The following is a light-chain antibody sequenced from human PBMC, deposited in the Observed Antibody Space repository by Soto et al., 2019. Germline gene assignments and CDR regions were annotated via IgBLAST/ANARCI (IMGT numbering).Light chain of an antibody. V-gene: IGKV3-15*01. Sequence: DMVMTQSPATLSVSPGERATLSCRASQSVSSKLAWYQQKPGQAPRLIIYDTSTRATGIPARFSGSGSGTEFTLTISSLQSEDFAVYYCQQYSNWPPITFGQGTRLEIK. CDR3: QQYSNWPPIT. CDR2: DTS. CDR1: QSVSSK. J-gene: IGKJ5*01.